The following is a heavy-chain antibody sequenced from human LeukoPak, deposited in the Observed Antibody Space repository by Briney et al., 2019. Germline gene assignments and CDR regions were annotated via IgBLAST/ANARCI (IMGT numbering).Heavy chain of an antibody. D-gene: IGHD3-9*01. J-gene: IGHJ4*02. Sequence: GASMKVSCKASGYMFNLYGISWVRQAPGQGLEWMAWTSVNNGDTKYGQKFQGRVTVTTDTSTSTVYLELRSLRPDDTAVYYCVRDQYLNVMTGFDEWGQGTLVTVSS. V-gene: IGHV1-18*01. CDR3: VRDQYLNVMTGFDE. CDR1: GYMFNLYG. CDR2: TSVNNGDT.